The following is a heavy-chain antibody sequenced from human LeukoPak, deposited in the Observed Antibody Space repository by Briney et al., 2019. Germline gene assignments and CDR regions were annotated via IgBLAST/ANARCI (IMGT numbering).Heavy chain of an antibody. CDR3: ARYGQLVTSYYYYMDV. D-gene: IGHD6-6*01. CDR2: INWNGGSI. V-gene: IGHV3-20*04. J-gene: IGHJ6*03. CDR1: GFTFDDYG. Sequence: GGSLRLSCAASGFTFDDYGMSWVRHAPGKGLEWVSGINWNGGSIGYADSVKGRFTISRDNAKNSLYLQMNSLRAEDTALYYCARYGQLVTSYYYYMDVWGKGTTVTVS.